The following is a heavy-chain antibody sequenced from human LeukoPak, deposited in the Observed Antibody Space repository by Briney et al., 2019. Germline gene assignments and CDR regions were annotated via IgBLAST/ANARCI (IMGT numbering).Heavy chain of an antibody. CDR3: AKEIAERYTSSWPFDY. V-gene: IGHV3-30*09. CDR2: ISYGGSTK. Sequence: GGSLRLSCSASGFTFHNYAMHWVRQAPGKGLEWVAVISYGGSTKLYADSVKGRFAISRDDSKNTLFLQMNSLIPEDTAVYYCAKEIAERYTSSWPFDYWGQGTLVTVSS. D-gene: IGHD6-13*01. CDR1: GFTFHNYA. J-gene: IGHJ4*02.